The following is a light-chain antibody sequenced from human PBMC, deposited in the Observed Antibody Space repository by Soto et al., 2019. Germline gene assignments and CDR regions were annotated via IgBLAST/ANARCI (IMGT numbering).Light chain of an antibody. CDR2: GAS. V-gene: IGKV3-20*01. CDR1: QSVSSNN. CDR3: QQYDNSIT. J-gene: IGKJ5*01. Sequence: EIVLTQSPGTLSLSPGETATLSCRASQSVSSNNLAWYHQKPGQTPRLLIYGASSRATGIPDRFSGSGSGTDFTLTISRLEPEDFAVSYCQQYDNSITFGQGTRLEI.